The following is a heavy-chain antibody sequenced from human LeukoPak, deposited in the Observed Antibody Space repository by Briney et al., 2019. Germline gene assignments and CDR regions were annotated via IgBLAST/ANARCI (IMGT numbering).Heavy chain of an antibody. Sequence: SETLSLTCTVSGGSISSYYWSWIRQPPGKGLEWIGYIYYSGSTNYNPSLKSRVTISVDTSKNQFSLKLSSVTAADTAVYYCARGGIVVVPAAFDYWGQGTLVTVSS. V-gene: IGHV4-59*01. CDR3: ARGGIVVVPAAFDY. CDR2: IYYSGST. D-gene: IGHD2-2*01. J-gene: IGHJ4*02. CDR1: GGSISSYY.